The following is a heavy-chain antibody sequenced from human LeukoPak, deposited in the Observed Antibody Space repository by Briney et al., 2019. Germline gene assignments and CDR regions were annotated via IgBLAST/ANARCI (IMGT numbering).Heavy chain of an antibody. CDR2: IKQDGSDM. CDR3: ARGPYYDILTGYYKNYYYYGMDV. J-gene: IGHJ6*02. D-gene: IGHD3-9*01. V-gene: IGHV3-7*05. CDR1: GFTFSSYW. Sequence: GGSLRLSCAASGFTFSSYWMSWVRQAPGKGLEWVANIKQDGSDMYYVDSVKGRFTISRDNTMNSLYLQMNSLRAEDTAVYYCARGPYYDILTGYYKNYYYYGMDVWGQGTLVTVSS.